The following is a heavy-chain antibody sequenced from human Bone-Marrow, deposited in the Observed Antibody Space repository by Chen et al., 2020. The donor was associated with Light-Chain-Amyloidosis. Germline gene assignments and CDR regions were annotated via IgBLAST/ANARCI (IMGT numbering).Heavy chain of an antibody. J-gene: IGHJ4*02. D-gene: IGHD5-12*01. CDR3: ARRRDGYNFDY. Sequence: EVQLEQSGPEVKKPGESLKISCKGSGYTFPNYWIGWVRQMPGKGLEWMGVIYPDDSHARYSPSVEGQVTISADKSITTAYLQWRSLKASDTAMYYCARRRDGYNFDYWGQGTLVTVSS. CDR2: IYPDDSHA. V-gene: IGHV5-51*01. CDR1: GYTFPNYW.